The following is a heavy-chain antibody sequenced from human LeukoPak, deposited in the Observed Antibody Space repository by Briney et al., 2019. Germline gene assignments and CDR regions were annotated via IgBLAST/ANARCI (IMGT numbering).Heavy chain of an antibody. CDR2: ISWNSGSL. V-gene: IGHV3-9*01. CDR3: AKAVKGYCSGGSCYSLDY. Sequence: PGRSLRLSCAASGFTFDDYAMHWVRQAPGKGLEWVSGISWNSGSLGYADSVKGRFTISRDNAKNSLYLQMNSLRAEDTALYYCAKAVKGYCSGGSCYSLDYWGQGTLVTVSS. CDR1: GFTFDDYA. D-gene: IGHD2-15*01. J-gene: IGHJ4*02.